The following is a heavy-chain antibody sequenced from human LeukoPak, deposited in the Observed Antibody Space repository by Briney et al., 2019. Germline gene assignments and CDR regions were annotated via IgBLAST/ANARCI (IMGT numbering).Heavy chain of an antibody. CDR2: MNPNSGNT. D-gene: IGHD1-26*01. CDR1: GYTFTSYD. Sequence: ASVKVSCKASGYTFTSYDINWVRQATGQGLEWMGWMNPNSGNTGYAQKFQGRVTITRNASISTAYMELSSLRSEDTAVYYCARAEGELLIDYWGQGTLVTVSS. J-gene: IGHJ4*02. CDR3: ARAEGELLIDY. V-gene: IGHV1-8*03.